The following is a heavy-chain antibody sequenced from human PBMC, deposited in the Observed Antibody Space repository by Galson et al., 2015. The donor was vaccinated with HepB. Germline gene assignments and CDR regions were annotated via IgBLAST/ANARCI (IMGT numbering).Heavy chain of an antibody. J-gene: IGHJ6*02. CDR1: GFTFSNAW. CDR2: IKSKTDGGTT. D-gene: IGHD1-1*01. V-gene: IGHV3-15*07. Sequence: SLRLSCAASGFTFSNAWMNWVRQAPGKGLEWVGRIKSKTDGGTTDYAAPVKGRFTISRDDSKNTLYLQMNSLKTEDTAVYYCTTSTTSGYYYYYGMDVWGQGTTVTVSS. CDR3: TTSTTSGYYYYYGMDV.